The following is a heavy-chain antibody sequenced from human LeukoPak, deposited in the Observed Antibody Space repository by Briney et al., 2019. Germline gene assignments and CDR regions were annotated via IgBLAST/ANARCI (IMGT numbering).Heavy chain of an antibody. V-gene: IGHV3-30*18. CDR2: ISYDGSNK. Sequence: GGSLRLSCAASGFTFSSYGMHWVRQAPGKGLEWVAVISYDGSNKYYADSVKGRFTISRDNSKNTLYLQMNSLRAEDTAVYYCAKEFRIAAAGTNYYYGMDVWGQGTTVTVSS. CDR1: GFTFSSYG. D-gene: IGHD6-13*01. CDR3: AKEFRIAAAGTNYYYGMDV. J-gene: IGHJ6*02.